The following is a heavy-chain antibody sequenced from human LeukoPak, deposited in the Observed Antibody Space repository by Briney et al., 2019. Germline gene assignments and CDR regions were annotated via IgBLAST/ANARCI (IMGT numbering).Heavy chain of an antibody. CDR3: ARGPYYDYVWGSYRYSY. CDR2: INHSGST. J-gene: IGHJ4*02. D-gene: IGHD3-16*02. V-gene: IGHV4-39*07. Sequence: SETLSLTCTVSGGSISNSRYYWGWIRQSPGKGLEWIGEINHSGSTNYNPSLKSRVTISVDTSKNQFSLKLSSVTAADTAVYYCARGPYYDYVWGSYRYSYWGQGTLVTVSS. CDR1: GGSISNSRYY.